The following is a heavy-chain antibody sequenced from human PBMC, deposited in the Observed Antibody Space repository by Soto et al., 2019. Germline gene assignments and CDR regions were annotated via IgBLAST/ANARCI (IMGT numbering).Heavy chain of an antibody. V-gene: IGHV1-3*01. CDR3: AREAVSGRTGFDY. CDR2: INAGNGNI. J-gene: IGHJ4*02. CDR1: GYTFTSYA. Sequence: GASVKVSCKASGYTFTSYAMHWVRQAPGQRLEWMGWINAGNGNIKYSQKFQGRITITRDTSASTAYMELRSLRSDDTAVYYCAREAVSGRTGFDYWGQGTLVTVSS. D-gene: IGHD6-19*01.